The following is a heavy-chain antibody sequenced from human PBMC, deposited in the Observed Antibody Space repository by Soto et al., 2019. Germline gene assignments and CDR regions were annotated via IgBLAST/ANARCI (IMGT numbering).Heavy chain of an antibody. J-gene: IGHJ6*02. V-gene: IGHV3-43D*04. Sequence: GPLRLSCAASVLTCDDYATHWVRQAPGKGLEWVSLISCDGCSTYYADAVKGRFTISRDNSKNSLYLQMNSLRAEDTALYYCAKGLGSVYYGMDVWGQGTTVTVSS. CDR1: VLTCDDYA. D-gene: IGHD2-15*01. CDR2: ISCDGCST. CDR3: AKGLGSVYYGMDV.